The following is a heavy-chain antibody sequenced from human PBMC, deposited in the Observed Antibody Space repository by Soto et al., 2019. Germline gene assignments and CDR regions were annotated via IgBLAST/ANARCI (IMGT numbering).Heavy chain of an antibody. CDR1: GGSISSGGYY. J-gene: IGHJ4*02. D-gene: IGHD3-22*01. Sequence: QVQLQESGPGLVKPSQTLSLTCTVSGGSISSGGYYWSWIRQHPGKGLEWIGYIYYSGSTSYNPSLKSRVTISVDTSKNQFSLKLSSVTAADTAVYYCARDTSSGYSIFDYWGQGTLVTVSS. CDR3: ARDTSSGYSIFDY. V-gene: IGHV4-31*03. CDR2: IYYSGST.